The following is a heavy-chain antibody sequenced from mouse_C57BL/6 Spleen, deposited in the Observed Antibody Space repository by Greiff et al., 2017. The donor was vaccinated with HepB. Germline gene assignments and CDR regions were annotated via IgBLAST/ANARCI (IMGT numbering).Heavy chain of an antibody. CDR1: GYTFTDYY. Sequence: QVHVKQSGAELVRPGASVKLSCKASGYTFTDYYINWVKQRPGQGLEWIARIYPGSGNTYYNEKFKGKATLTADKSSRTAYMQLSSLTSEDSAVYFCARGAGSRAMDYWGQGTSVTVSS. D-gene: IGHD1-1*01. CDR2: IYPGSGNT. CDR3: ARGAGSRAMDY. V-gene: IGHV1-76*01. J-gene: IGHJ4*01.